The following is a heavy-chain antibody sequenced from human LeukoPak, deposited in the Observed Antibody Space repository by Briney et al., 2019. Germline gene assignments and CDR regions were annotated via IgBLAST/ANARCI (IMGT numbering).Heavy chain of an antibody. CDR3: ARDRKRTTPYGSGSYSFDY. D-gene: IGHD3-10*01. CDR1: GYTLIELS. J-gene: IGHJ4*02. V-gene: IGHV1-24*01. Sequence: GASVKVSCKVSGYTLIELSMHWVRQAPGKGLEWMGGFDPEDGKTIYAQKFQGRVTMTEDTSTDTAYMELSSLGSEDTAVYYCARDRKRTTPYGSGSYSFDYWGQGTLVTVSS. CDR2: FDPEDGKT.